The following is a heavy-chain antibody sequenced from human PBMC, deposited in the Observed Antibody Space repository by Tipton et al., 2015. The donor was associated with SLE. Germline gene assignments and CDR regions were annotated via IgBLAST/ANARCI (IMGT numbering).Heavy chain of an antibody. CDR2: IYYSGST. V-gene: IGHV4-39*06. Sequence: TLSLTCTFFCASISSSSYYWGWIRQPPGKGLEWIGSIYYSGSTYSNPSLKSRVTISVDTSKNQLPLKLSSVTAADTAVYFCARDKWGEYTASTGYFWSFDPWGQGIPVTVSS. J-gene: IGHJ5*02. CDR3: ARDKWGEYTASTGYFWSFDP. CDR1: CASISSSSYY. D-gene: IGHD3-9*01.